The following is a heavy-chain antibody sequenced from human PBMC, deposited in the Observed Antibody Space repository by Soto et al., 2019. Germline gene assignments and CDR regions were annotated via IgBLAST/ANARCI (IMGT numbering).Heavy chain of an antibody. J-gene: IGHJ4*02. V-gene: IGHV4-4*02. CDR3: AKVGGYSYGDSFDY. CDR1: GDSISSSNW. D-gene: IGHD5-18*01. Sequence: QVQLQESGPGLVKPSGTLSLTCAVSGDSISSSNWWSWVRQPPGKGLEWIREIYHSGSTNYNPSLKSRVTISVDKSKNQFSLKLSAVTAADTAVYYCAKVGGYSYGDSFDYWGQGTLVTGSS. CDR2: IYHSGST.